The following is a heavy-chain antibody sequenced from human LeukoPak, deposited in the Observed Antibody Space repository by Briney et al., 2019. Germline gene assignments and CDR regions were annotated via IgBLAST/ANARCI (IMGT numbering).Heavy chain of an antibody. CDR1: GGSFSGYY. V-gene: IGHV4-34*01. CDR3: ARGSRTHSSSSVVYDYYGMDV. Sequence: SETLSLTCAVYGGSFSGYYWSWIRQPPGKGLEWIGEINHSGSTNYNPSLKSRVTISVDTSKNQFSLKLSSVTAADTAVYYCARGSRTHSSSSVVYDYYGMDVWGQGTTVTVSS. D-gene: IGHD6-6*01. CDR2: INHSGST. J-gene: IGHJ6*02.